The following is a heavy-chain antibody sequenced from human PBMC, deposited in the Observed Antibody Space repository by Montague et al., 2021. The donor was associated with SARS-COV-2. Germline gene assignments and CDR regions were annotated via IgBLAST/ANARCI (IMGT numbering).Heavy chain of an antibody. CDR2: TYYRSKWSN. CDR3: TRAVWVVQDY. V-gene: IGHV6-1*01. J-gene: IGHJ4*02. CDR1: GDSVSSNSVS. Sequence: CAISGDSVSSNSVSWNWIRQSPSRGLEWLGRTYYRSKWSNEYALSVKSRTIITPDTSKNQLSLQLTSVTPEDTAVYYCTRAVWVVQDYWGQGSLVTVSS. D-gene: IGHD3-16*01.